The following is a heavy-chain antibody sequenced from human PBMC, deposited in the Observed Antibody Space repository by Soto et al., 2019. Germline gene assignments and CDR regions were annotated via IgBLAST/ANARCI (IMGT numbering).Heavy chain of an antibody. Sequence: PSETLSLTCTVSGGSISSYYWSWIRQPPRKGLEWIGYIYYSGSTNYNPSLKSRVTISVDTSKTQFSLKLSSVTAADTAVYYCARAAYLYCGGDCFRAFDIWGQGTMVTVS. J-gene: IGHJ3*02. CDR2: IYYSGST. CDR3: ARAAYLYCGGDCFRAFDI. V-gene: IGHV4-59*01. D-gene: IGHD2-21*02. CDR1: GGSISSYY.